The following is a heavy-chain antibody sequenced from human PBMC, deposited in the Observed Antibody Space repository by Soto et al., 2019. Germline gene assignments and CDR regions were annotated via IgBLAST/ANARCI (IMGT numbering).Heavy chain of an antibody. Sequence: QVQLLESGGGVVQPGRSLRLSRAASGFIFSSYGMHWVRQAPGKGLEWVAVISFDGNNQYYGDSVKGRFTISRDKSKNMLYLQMNSLRAEDTDVYYCAKAVASGHSYGDYRALDIWGHGTMVTVSS. CDR1: GFIFSSYG. CDR3: AKAVASGHSYGDYRALDI. D-gene: IGHD4-17*01. CDR2: ISFDGNNQ. J-gene: IGHJ3*02. V-gene: IGHV3-30*18.